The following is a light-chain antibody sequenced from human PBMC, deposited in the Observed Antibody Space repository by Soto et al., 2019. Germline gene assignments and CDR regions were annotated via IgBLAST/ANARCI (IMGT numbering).Light chain of an antibody. CDR2: EIS. V-gene: IGKV2D-29*01. Sequence: DIVMTQTPLSLSVTPGQPASVSCKSSQSLLRTDGTTYLFWYLQKPGKPPQHLIYEISNRFSGVPNRFSGSGSGTDFTLKISRVEAEDVGVYSCMQSVELPITFGGGTKVEIK. CDR1: QSLLRTDGTTY. CDR3: MQSVELPIT. J-gene: IGKJ4*01.